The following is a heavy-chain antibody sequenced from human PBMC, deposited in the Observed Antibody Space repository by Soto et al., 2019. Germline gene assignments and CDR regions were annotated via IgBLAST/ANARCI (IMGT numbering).Heavy chain of an antibody. Sequence: QVPLVQSGAEVKKPGSSVKVSCKASGGTFSSYAISWVRQAPGQGLEWMGGPIPIFGTANYAQKFQGRVTIPADQSRSSAYMELSSVRSEDTAVYYCARDLYSDFWSGKTGGMDVWGQGTTVTLSS. CDR1: GGTFSSYA. J-gene: IGHJ6*02. CDR3: ARDLYSDFWSGKTGGMDV. D-gene: IGHD3-3*01. V-gene: IGHV1-69*01. CDR2: PIPIFGTA.